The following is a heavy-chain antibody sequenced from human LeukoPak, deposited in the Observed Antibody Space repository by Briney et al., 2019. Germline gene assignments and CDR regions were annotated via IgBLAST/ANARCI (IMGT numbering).Heavy chain of an antibody. Sequence: GGSLRLSCAAPGFTFSSYAMHWVRQAPGKGLEWVAVISYDGSNKYHAGSVKGRFTISRDNSKNTLYLQMNSLRAEDTAVYYCARDMAGGLDYWGQGTLVTVSS. J-gene: IGHJ4*02. CDR3: ARDMAGGLDY. D-gene: IGHD6-19*01. CDR1: GFTFSSYA. V-gene: IGHV3-30*04. CDR2: ISYDGSNK.